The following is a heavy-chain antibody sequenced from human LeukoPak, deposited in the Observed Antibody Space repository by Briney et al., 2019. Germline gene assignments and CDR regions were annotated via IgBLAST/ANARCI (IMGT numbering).Heavy chain of an antibody. Sequence: SCKASGYTFTSYMSWVRQAPGKGLAWVSVIYAGGSTYYADSVKGRFTISRDNAKNTLYLQMNSLRAEDTAVYYCARDLGIAAAATDYWGQGTLVTVSS. CDR2: IYAGGST. D-gene: IGHD6-13*01. J-gene: IGHJ4*02. CDR1: GYTFTSY. CDR3: ARDLGIAAAATDY. V-gene: IGHV3-66*01.